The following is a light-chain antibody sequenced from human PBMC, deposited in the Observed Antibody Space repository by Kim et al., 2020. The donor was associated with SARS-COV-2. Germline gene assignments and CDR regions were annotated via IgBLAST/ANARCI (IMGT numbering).Light chain of an antibody. J-gene: IGKJ3*01. CDR1: QNINIH. Sequence: ASVGDTVTITCRTSQNINIHLTWYHQKPGSAPKLLIYSASTLQGGVPSRFSGSGSETDFTLTISSLQPEDFATYFCQQTYISPVTFGPGTKVDIK. CDR2: SAS. CDR3: QQTYISPVT. V-gene: IGKV1-39*01.